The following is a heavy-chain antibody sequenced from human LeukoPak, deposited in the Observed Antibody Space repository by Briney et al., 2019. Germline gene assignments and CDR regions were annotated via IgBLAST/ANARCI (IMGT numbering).Heavy chain of an antibody. Sequence: SETLSLTCAVYGGSFSGYYWSWIRQPPGKGLEWIGEINHSGGTNYNPSLKSRVTISVDTSKNQFSLKLSSVTAADTAVYYCARFVPGGWYGNYWGQGTLVTVSS. CDR1: GGSFSGYY. CDR3: ARFVPGGWYGNY. CDR2: INHSGGT. D-gene: IGHD6-19*01. J-gene: IGHJ4*02. V-gene: IGHV4-34*01.